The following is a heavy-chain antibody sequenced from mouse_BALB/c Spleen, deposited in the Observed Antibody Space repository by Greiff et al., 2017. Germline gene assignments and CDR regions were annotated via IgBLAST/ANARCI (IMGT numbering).Heavy chain of an antibody. V-gene: IGHV1S127*01. Sequence: QVQLQQSGAELVKPGASVKMSCKASGYTFTSYWMHWVKQRPGQGLEWIGTIDPSDSYTSYNQKFKGKATLTVDTSSSTAYMQLSSLTSEDSAVYYCTHASDSAGLGYWGQGTLVTVSA. CDR2: IDPSDSYT. CDR3: THASDSAGLGY. J-gene: IGHJ3*01. CDR1: GYTFTSYW. D-gene: IGHD3-2*01.